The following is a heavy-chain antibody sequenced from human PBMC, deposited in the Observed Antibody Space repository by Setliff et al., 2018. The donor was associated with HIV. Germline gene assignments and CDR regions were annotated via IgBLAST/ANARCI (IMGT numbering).Heavy chain of an antibody. J-gene: IGHJ6*03. CDR2: IIPIFGTA. CDR3: ARHGVVTPVHYYYYYMDV. Sequence: VASVKVSCKASGGTFSSYAISWVRQAPGQGLEWMGGIIPIFGTANYAQKFQGRVTITADESTSTAYMELSSLRSEDTAVYYCARHGVVTPVHYYYYYMDVWGKGTTVTVSS. V-gene: IGHV1-69*13. CDR1: GGTFSSYA. D-gene: IGHD2-21*02.